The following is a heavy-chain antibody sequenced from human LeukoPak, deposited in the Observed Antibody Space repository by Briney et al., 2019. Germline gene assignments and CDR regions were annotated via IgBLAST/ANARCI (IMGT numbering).Heavy chain of an antibody. Sequence: GASVKVSYKASGNTFTSHYMHWVRQAPGQGLEWMGWINPNGGGTNYAQKFQDTVTMTTDTSNSTAYMELSGLRSDNTAVYYCARGGAYFDYWGQGTLVTVSS. J-gene: IGHJ4*02. V-gene: IGHV1-2*02. CDR3: ARGGAYFDY. CDR1: GNTFTSHY. D-gene: IGHD4/OR15-4a*01. CDR2: INPNGGGT.